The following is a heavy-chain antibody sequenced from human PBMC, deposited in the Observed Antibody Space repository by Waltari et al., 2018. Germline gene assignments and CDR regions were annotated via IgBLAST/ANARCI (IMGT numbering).Heavy chain of an antibody. J-gene: IGHJ4*02. V-gene: IGHV3-53*01. CDR2: IYSGGNT. CDR3: ARDDSYGQFMRFDF. Sequence: EVQLVESGGGLIQPGGSLRLSCEASGLTVSRNYMSWVRQAPGKGLEWLSAIYSGGNTFYADSVKDRFNISIDNSKNTLYLQMNSLRVDDTAVYYCARDDSYGQFMRFDFWGQGTVVTVSS. D-gene: IGHD5-18*01. CDR1: GLTVSRNY.